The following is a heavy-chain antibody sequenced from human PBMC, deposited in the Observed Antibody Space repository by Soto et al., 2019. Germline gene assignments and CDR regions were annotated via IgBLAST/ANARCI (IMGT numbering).Heavy chain of an antibody. CDR1: GYSFTTYW. CDR3: AIPYTSGHDYVYDQ. J-gene: IGHJ4*02. Sequence: GESLKISCKGSGYSFTTYWIAWVRQMPGEGLEWMGIIYPGDSDTRYNPSFQGQVTISADKSLTTAYLQWSSLRASDTAVYYCAIPYTSGHDYVYDQWGQGTLVTVSS. V-gene: IGHV5-51*01. D-gene: IGHD4-17*01. CDR2: IYPGDSDT.